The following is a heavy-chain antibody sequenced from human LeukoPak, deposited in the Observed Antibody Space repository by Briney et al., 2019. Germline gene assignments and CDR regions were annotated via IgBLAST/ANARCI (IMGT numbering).Heavy chain of an antibody. D-gene: IGHD6-13*01. CDR3: APLGMSSGWYPSKLDY. V-gene: IGHV3-23*01. Sequence: GGSLRLSCAASGFTFSNYAMSWVRQAPGKGLEWVSAISGSGGTTNYAESVKGRFTISRDNSKNTLYLQMNDLRAEDTAVYYCAPLGMSSGWYPSKLDYWGQGTLVTVSS. CDR1: GFTFSNYA. J-gene: IGHJ4*02. CDR2: ISGSGGTT.